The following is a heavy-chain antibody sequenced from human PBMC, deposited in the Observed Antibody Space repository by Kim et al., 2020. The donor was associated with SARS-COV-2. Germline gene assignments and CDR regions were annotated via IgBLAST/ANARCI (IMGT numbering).Heavy chain of an antibody. V-gene: IGHV3-48*04. CDR2: ISDFSTTT. J-gene: IGHJ3*02. CDR3: VRENYWAFDI. D-gene: IGHD1-7*01. Sequence: GGSLRLSCATSGFTLSLYSMNWVRQAPGKGLEWVSHISDFSTTTKYADSVKGRFTISRDNTKNSLYLQMNGLRAEDTAVYYCVRENYWAFDILGQGTMVTVSS. CDR1: GFTLSLYS.